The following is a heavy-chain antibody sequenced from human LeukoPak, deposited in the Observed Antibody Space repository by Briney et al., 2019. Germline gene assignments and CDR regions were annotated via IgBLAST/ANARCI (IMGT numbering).Heavy chain of an antibody. Sequence: GGSLRLSCVASGFTFSSYATSWVRQAPGKGLEWVSGISGSGGSTYYADSVKGRFTISRDNSKNTLYLQMNSLRAEDTAVYYCASTPGLLSDYWGQGTLVTVSS. CDR3: ASTPGLLSDY. D-gene: IGHD2-15*01. CDR1: GFTFSSYA. V-gene: IGHV3-23*01. J-gene: IGHJ4*02. CDR2: ISGSGGST.